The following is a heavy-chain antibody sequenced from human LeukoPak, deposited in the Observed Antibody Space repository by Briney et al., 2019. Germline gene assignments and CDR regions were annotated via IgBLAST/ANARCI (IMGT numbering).Heavy chain of an antibody. Sequence: PGRSLRLSCAASGFTFSSYAMHWVRQAPGKGLEWVAVISYDGSNKYYADSVKGRFTISRDNSKNTLYLQMNSLRAEDTAVYYCARDPLAARMGAYYYYYMDVWGKGTTVTVSS. CDR3: ARDPLAARMGAYYYYYMDV. D-gene: IGHD6-6*01. CDR2: ISYDGSNK. V-gene: IGHV3-30*04. CDR1: GFTFSSYA. J-gene: IGHJ6*03.